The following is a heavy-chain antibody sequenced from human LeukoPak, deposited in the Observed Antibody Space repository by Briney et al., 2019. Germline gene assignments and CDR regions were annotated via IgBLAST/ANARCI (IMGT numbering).Heavy chain of an antibody. J-gene: IGHJ5*02. CDR3: ARAGYYYGSSGFNWFDP. Sequence: KPSETLSLTCSVSGGSIINDSYYWSCIRQPPGKGLEWIGYIYYSGSTNYNPSLKSRVTISVDTSKNQFSLKLSSVTAADTAVYYCARAGYYYGSSGFNWFDPWGQGTLVTVSS. V-gene: IGHV4-61*01. D-gene: IGHD3-22*01. CDR1: GGSIINDSYY. CDR2: IYYSGST.